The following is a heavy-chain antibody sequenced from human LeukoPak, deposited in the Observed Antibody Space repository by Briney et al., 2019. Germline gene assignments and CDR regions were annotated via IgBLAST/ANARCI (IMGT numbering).Heavy chain of an antibody. CDR2: IYPGDSDT. Sequence: LGESLKISCKGSGYSFTSYWIGWVRQMPGKGLEWMGIIYPGDSDTRYSPSFQGQVTISADKSISTAYLQWSSLKALDTAMYYCARGSYDSSGYPDAFDIWGQGTMVTVSS. J-gene: IGHJ3*02. D-gene: IGHD3-22*01. V-gene: IGHV5-51*01. CDR1: GYSFTSYW. CDR3: ARGSYDSSGYPDAFDI.